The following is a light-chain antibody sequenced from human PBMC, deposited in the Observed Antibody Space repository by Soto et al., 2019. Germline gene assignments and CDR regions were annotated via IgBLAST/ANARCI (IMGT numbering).Light chain of an antibody. CDR2: GAS. V-gene: IGKV3-20*01. J-gene: IGKJ4*01. Sequence: EIVLTQSPGSLSLSPGERATLSCRASQSVSSTYLACYQQKPDHAPSLLIYGASSRATGLPNRFSGSGSRKDFTITISRLEHEDSAEYYCQQYGNSQHTFGGGTKLEIK. CDR3: QQYGNSQHT. CDR1: QSVSSTY.